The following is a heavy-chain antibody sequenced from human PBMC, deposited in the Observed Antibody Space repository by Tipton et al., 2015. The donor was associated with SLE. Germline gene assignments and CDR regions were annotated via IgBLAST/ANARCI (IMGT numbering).Heavy chain of an antibody. CDR1: GGSISSHY. V-gene: IGHV4-59*11. CDR3: ARDLEAFDI. J-gene: IGHJ3*02. CDR2: IYYSGST. Sequence: TLSLTCTVSGGSISSHYWSWIRQPPGKGLEWIGYIYYSGSTNYNPSLKSRVTISVDTSKNQFSLKLSSMTAADTAVYYCARDLEAFDIWGQGTMVTVSS. D-gene: IGHD1-1*01.